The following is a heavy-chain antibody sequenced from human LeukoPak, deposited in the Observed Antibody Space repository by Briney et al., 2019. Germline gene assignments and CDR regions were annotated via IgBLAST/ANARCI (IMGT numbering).Heavy chain of an antibody. D-gene: IGHD1-20*01. V-gene: IGHV3-64D*06. CDR3: GKGGRITRTTVLYY. CDR1: GHSFSTSA. J-gene: IGHJ4*01. CDR2: ISTNGGST. Sequence: PGGSLRLSCSAFGHSFSTSAMHWVRQAAGKGLEYVSSISTNGGSTYYADSVKGRFTISRDISRNTLDLQMSSLRAEDMAVYYCGKGGRITRTTVLYYWGHGTLVTVSS.